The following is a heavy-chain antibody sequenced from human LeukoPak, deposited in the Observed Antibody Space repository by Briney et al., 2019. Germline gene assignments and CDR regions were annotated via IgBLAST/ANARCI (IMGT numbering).Heavy chain of an antibody. CDR2: ISSSSYYI. J-gene: IGHJ4*02. CDR3: ASRADFWSGPGG. Sequence: GGSLRLSCAASGFTFSSYSLNWVRQAPGKGLEWGSSISSSSYYIYYADSVKGRFTISRDNAKNSLYLQMNSLRAEDTAVYYRASRADFWSGPGGWGQGTLVTDSS. CDR1: GFTFSSYS. V-gene: IGHV3-21*01. D-gene: IGHD3-3*01.